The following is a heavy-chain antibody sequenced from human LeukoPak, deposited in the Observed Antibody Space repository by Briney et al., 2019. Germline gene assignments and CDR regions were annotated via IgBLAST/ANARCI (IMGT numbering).Heavy chain of an antibody. V-gene: IGHV3-23*01. Sequence: GGSLRLSCAASGFTFSSYAMSWVRQAPGKGLEWVSAISGSGGSTYYADSVKGRFTISRDNSKNTLYLQMNSLRAEDLAVYYCASDQGRGPYSGYYYYYYGMDVWGQGTTVTVSS. CDR2: ISGSGGST. J-gene: IGHJ6*02. D-gene: IGHD2-15*01. CDR3: ASDQGRGPYSGYYYYYYGMDV. CDR1: GFTFSSYA.